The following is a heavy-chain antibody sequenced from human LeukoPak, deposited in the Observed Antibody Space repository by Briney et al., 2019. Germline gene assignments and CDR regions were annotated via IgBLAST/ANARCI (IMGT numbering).Heavy chain of an antibody. V-gene: IGHV3-11*06. CDR3: ARDNKLRYATYGMDV. CDR2: ISSSSSYT. Sequence: PGGSLRLSCAVSGFTVSDYYMSWIRQAPGKGLEWVSYISSSSSYTNYADSVKGRFTISRDNANNSLYLQMTSLRAGDTAVYYCARDNKLRYATYGMDVWGQGTTVTVSS. D-gene: IGHD3-9*01. CDR1: GFTVSDYY. J-gene: IGHJ6*02.